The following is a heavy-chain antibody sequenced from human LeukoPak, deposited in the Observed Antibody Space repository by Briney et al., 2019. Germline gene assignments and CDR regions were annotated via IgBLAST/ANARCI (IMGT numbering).Heavy chain of an antibody. CDR1: GFTFSSYS. CDR3: AKDYYTYYYDTSGPLAN. V-gene: IGHV3-21*04. D-gene: IGHD3-22*01. J-gene: IGHJ4*02. CDR2: ISSSSSYI. Sequence: GGSLRLSCAASGFTFSSYSMNWVRQAPGKGLEWVSSISSSSSYIYYADSVKGRFTISRGNAKNSLYLQMNSLRAEDTALYYCAKDYYTYYYDTSGPLANWGQGTLVTVSS.